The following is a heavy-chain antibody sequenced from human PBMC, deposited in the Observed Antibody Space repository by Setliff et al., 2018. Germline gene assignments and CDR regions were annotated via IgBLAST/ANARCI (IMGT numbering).Heavy chain of an antibody. CDR3: AREGPESDSSGYMDV. D-gene: IGHD4-4*01. J-gene: IGHJ6*03. Sequence: TLSLTCTVYGGSLSNYYWSWIRQPPGKGLEWIVEINHSGSTNYNPSLKGRVTISVDTSKNQLSLKVNSVTVADTAVYYCAREGPESDSSGYMDVWGQGTTDTV. V-gene: IGHV4-34*01. CDR1: GGSLSNYY. CDR2: INHSGST.